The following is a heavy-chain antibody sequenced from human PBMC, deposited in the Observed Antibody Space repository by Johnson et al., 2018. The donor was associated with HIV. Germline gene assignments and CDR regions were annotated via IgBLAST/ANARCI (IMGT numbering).Heavy chain of an antibody. D-gene: IGHD3-22*01. Sequence: VQLVESGGGLVQPGGSLRLSCEGSGFTFSRYWMTWVRQAPGKGLEWVANVKQDRSERYYVDSVKGRFTISRDNAKNSLYLQMNSLRANDTAVYYCARVFRDYYDSRGDSYDAFDIWGQGTMVTVSS. CDR1: GFTFSRYW. CDR3: ARVFRDYYDSRGDSYDAFDI. V-gene: IGHV3-7*05. J-gene: IGHJ3*02. CDR2: VKQDRSER.